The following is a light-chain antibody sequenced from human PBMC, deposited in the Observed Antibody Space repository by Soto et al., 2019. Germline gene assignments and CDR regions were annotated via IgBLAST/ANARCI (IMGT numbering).Light chain of an antibody. J-gene: IGKJ4*01. CDR3: QQYGRPLS. CDR1: QSVSSSN. CDR2: GAS. V-gene: IGKV3-20*01. Sequence: EIVLTQSPGTLSLSPGERVMLSCRASQSVSSSNLAWYQQKPGQAPRLLIYGASNRATGIPDRFSGSGSGTDFTLTISRLEPQDFAVYYCQQYGRPLSFGGGTKVDIK.